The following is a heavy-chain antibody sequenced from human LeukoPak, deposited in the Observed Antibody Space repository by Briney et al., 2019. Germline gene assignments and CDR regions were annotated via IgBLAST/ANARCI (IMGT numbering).Heavy chain of an antibody. J-gene: IGHJ4*02. CDR1: GFPFSNAW. CDR3: AESGYNRFDY. CDR2: ISGSGSGGST. Sequence: PGGSLRLSCAASGFPFSNAWMSWLRQAPGKGLEWVSSISGSGSGGSTYYADSVKGRFTISRDNSKNTLYLQMNSLRAEDTAVYYCAESGYNRFDYWGQGTLVTVSS. D-gene: IGHD5-24*01. V-gene: IGHV3-23*01.